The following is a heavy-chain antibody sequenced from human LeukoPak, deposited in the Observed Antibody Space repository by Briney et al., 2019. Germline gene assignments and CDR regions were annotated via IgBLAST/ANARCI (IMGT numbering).Heavy chain of an antibody. Sequence: GGSLRLSCAASGFTLRNYAMSWVREAPGRGLEWVSGISGSGGSTYCADSVKGRFTISRDNSKDTLYVQMNSLRVEDTAVYYCAKDLGPYGSRFGDFDCWGQGTLVTVSS. D-gene: IGHD3-10*01. CDR2: ISGSGGST. J-gene: IGHJ4*02. CDR1: GFTLRNYA. V-gene: IGHV3-23*01. CDR3: AKDLGPYGSRFGDFDC.